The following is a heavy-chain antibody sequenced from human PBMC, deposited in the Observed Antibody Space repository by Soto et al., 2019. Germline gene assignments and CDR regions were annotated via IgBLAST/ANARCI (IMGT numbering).Heavy chain of an antibody. J-gene: IGHJ4*02. CDR2: IYYSGST. CDR1: GGSIGSGDHY. Sequence: TLSLTCTVSGGSIGSGDHYWSWIRQPPGKGLEWIGYIYYSGSTYYNASLKSRVTISVDTSKNQFSLKLTSVTAADTAVYYCARGVRGPYYFDYWGQGTLVTVSS. V-gene: IGHV4-30-4*01. CDR3: ARGVRGPYYFDY. D-gene: IGHD1-26*01.